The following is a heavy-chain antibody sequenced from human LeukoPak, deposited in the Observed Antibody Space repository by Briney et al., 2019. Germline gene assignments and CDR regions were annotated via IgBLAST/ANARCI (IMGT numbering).Heavy chain of an antibody. V-gene: IGHV4-30-2*01. CDR1: GVSISSGGYS. D-gene: IGHD6-6*01. CDR2: IYHSGST. Sequence: SQTLSLTCAVSGVSISSGGYSWSWIRQPPGKGLEWIGYIYHSGSTYYNPSLKSRVTISVDRSKNQFSLKLSSVTAADTAVYYCARTSIAARRANAFDIWGQGTMVTVSS. J-gene: IGHJ3*02. CDR3: ARTSIAARRANAFDI.